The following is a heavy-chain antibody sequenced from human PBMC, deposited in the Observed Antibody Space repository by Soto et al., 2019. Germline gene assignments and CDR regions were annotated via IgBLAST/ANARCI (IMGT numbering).Heavy chain of an antibody. V-gene: IGHV3-23*01. CDR2: VSGRGGST. CDR1: GFTFSHYA. J-gene: IGHJ6*02. D-gene: IGHD4-17*01. Sequence: GGSLTLSCAASGFTFSHYAMTWVRQAPGKGMEWVSSVSGRGGSTKYADSVKDRFTISRDNSKNTLYLQMNSLRAEDTAIYYCAKDSTVTTSLYFYYYGFDVWGQGTTVTVSS. CDR3: AKDSTVTTSLYFYYYGFDV.